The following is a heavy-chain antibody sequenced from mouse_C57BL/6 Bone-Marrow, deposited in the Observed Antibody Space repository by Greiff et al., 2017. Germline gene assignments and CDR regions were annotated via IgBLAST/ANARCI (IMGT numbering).Heavy chain of an antibody. CDR1: GYTFTSYW. D-gene: IGHD1-1*01. CDR3: ARGSYGSSRFAY. J-gene: IGHJ3*01. Sequence: QVQLKESGTELVKPGASVKLSCKASGYTFTSYWMHWVKQRPGQGLEWIGNINPSNGGTNYNEKFKSKATLTVDKSSSTAYMQLSSLTSEDSAVYYCARGSYGSSRFAYWGQGTLVTVSA. V-gene: IGHV1-53*01. CDR2: INPSNGGT.